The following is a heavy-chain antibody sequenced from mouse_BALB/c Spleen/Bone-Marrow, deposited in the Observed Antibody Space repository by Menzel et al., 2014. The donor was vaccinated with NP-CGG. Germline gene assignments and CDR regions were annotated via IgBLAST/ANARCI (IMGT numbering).Heavy chain of an antibody. Sequence: VQLQQSGPELVKPGASVKISCKASGYTFTDYNMHWVKQSHGKSLEWIGYIYPYNGGTGYNQKFKSKATLTVDNSSSTACMELRSLTSEDSAVYYCARELSWYFDVWGAGTTVTVSS. D-gene: IGHD1-1*02. V-gene: IGHV1S29*02. CDR1: GYTFTDYN. CDR2: IYPYNGGT. CDR3: ARELSWYFDV. J-gene: IGHJ1*01.